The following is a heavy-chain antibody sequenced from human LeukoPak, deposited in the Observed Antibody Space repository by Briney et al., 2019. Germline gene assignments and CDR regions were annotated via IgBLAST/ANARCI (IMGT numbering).Heavy chain of an antibody. J-gene: IGHJ4*02. V-gene: IGHV1-2*02. CDR1: GYTFTGYY. CDR3: ARGAYYDFWSGSPSDY. D-gene: IGHD3-3*01. Sequence: ASVKVSCKASGYTFTGYYMHWVRQAPGQGLEWMGWINPNSGGTNYAQKFQGRVTMTRDTSISTAYMELSSLRSEDTAVYYCARGAYYDFWSGSPSDYWGQGTLVTVSS. CDR2: INPNSGGT.